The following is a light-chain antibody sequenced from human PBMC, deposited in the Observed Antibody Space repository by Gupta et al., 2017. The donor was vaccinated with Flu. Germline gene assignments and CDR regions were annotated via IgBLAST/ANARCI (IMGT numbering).Light chain of an antibody. CDR1: SSNIENNY. V-gene: IGLV1-51*02. Sequence: KVTISCSGKSSNIENNYVAWYQHLPGTAPKLISYENDKQPSGIPDRFSGSKSGTSATLGITGVQTGDEADYYCGTWDNSLSAWVFGGGTKLTVL. CDR2: END. J-gene: IGLJ3*02. CDR3: GTWDNSLSAWV.